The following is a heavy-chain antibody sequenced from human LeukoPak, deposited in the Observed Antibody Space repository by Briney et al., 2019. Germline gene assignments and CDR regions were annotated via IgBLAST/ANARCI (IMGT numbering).Heavy chain of an antibody. CDR2: IRSSSSYI. Sequence: GGSLRLSCAASGFTFSSYSMNWVRQAPGKGVEWVSSIRSSSSYIYYADSVEGRFTISRDNAKNSLYLQMNSLRAEDTAVYYCARENVEQWLAMTYNWFDPWGQGTLVTVSS. CDR1: GFTFSSYS. V-gene: IGHV3-21*01. D-gene: IGHD6-19*01. CDR3: ARENVEQWLAMTYNWFDP. J-gene: IGHJ5*02.